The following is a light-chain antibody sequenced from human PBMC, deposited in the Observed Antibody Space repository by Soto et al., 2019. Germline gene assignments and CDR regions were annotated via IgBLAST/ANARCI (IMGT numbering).Light chain of an antibody. CDR1: SSDVGGYNY. V-gene: IGLV2-14*01. J-gene: IGLJ1*01. Sequence: QSVLTQPASVSGSPGQSTTISCTETSSDVGGYNYVSWYQQHPGKAPKLMIYDVSNRPSGVSNRFSGSKSGNTASLTISGLQAEDEADYYCSSYTSSSTYVFGTGTKVTVL. CDR2: DVS. CDR3: SSYTSSSTYV.